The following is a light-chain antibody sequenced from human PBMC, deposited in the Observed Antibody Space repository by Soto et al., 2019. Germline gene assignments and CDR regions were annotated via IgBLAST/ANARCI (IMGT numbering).Light chain of an antibody. CDR3: QQYNVWPLT. CDR2: VAS. J-gene: IGKJ4*01. Sequence: EIVMTQSPVTLSVSPGDRATLSARASQSFNSNLAWYQQKPGQTPKLLIYVASTKATGIPARFSGSGSGTEVTLTISSLQSEDFAVYYCQQYNVWPLTFGGGTKVEFK. V-gene: IGKV3-15*01. CDR1: QSFNSN.